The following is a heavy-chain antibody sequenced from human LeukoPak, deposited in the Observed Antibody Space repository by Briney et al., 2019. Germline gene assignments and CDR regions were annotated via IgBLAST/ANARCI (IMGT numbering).Heavy chain of an antibody. J-gene: IGHJ4*02. Sequence: ASVKVSCKASGYTFTSYAMNWVRQAPGQGLEWMGWIDTNTGNPTYAQGFTGRFVFSLDTSVSTAYLQISSLKTEDTAVYYCAREIAVAGIGYFDYWGQGTLVTVSS. CDR2: IDTNTGNP. D-gene: IGHD6-19*01. CDR1: GYTFTSYA. V-gene: IGHV7-4-1*02. CDR3: AREIAVAGIGYFDY.